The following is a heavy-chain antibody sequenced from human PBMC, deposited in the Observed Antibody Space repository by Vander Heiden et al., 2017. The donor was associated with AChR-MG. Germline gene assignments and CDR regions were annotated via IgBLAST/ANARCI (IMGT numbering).Heavy chain of an antibody. Sequence: QAQPLHVGAAEKTPGAAVKVSCKVSGYTFTSYAMHSVRQAPGQRLEWMGWINAGNGNTKYSQKFQGRVTITRDTSASTAYMELSSLRSEDTAVYYCARDMREGDAFDIWGQGTMVTVSS. CDR3: ARDMREGDAFDI. D-gene: IGHD2-2*01. CDR2: INAGNGNT. J-gene: IGHJ3*02. V-gene: IGHV1-3*05. CDR1: GYTFTSYA.